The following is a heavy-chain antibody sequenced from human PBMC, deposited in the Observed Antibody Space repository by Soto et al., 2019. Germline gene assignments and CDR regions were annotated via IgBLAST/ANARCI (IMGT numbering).Heavy chain of an antibody. CDR3: DGRDF. J-gene: IGHJ4*02. CDR1: GFTFSTYA. Sequence: EVRLLESGGGSVQPGVSLRLSCAASGFTFSTYAMSWARQAPGKGLEWVSTISASGRGTHYADSVRGRFTISRDNSRNTLDLQMERLGVEDTAVYYCDGRDFWGQGTLGTVSP. V-gene: IGHV3-23*01. CDR2: ISASGRGT.